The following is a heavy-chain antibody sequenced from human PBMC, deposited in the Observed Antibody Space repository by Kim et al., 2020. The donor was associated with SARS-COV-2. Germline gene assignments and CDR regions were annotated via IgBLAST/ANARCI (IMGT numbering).Heavy chain of an antibody. Sequence: SETLSLTCTVSGGSISSYYWSWIRQPPGKGLEWIGYIYYSGSTNYNPSLKSRVTISVDTSKNQFSLKLSSVTAADTAVYYCARGASTQDILTGYTDYYGMDVWGQGTTVTVSS. CDR3: ARGASTQDILTGYTDYYGMDV. V-gene: IGHV4-59*01. D-gene: IGHD3-9*01. CDR2: IYYSGST. CDR1: GGSISSYY. J-gene: IGHJ6*02.